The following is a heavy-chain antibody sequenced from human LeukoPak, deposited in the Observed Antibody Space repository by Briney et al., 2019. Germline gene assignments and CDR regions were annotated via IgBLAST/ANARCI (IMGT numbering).Heavy chain of an antibody. V-gene: IGHV3-30*04. Sequence: VGSLRLSCAASGFTFSSYAMHWVRQAPGKGLEWVAVISYDGSNKYYADSVKGRFTISRDNSKNTLYLQMNSLRAEDTAVYYCSRAPPDYGDYARFDPWGQGTLVTVSS. CDR1: GFTFSSYA. CDR3: SRAPPDYGDYARFDP. J-gene: IGHJ5*02. D-gene: IGHD4-17*01. CDR2: ISYDGSNK.